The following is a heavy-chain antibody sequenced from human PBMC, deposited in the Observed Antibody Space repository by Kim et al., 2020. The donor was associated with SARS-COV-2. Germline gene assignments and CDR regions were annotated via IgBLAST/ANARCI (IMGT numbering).Heavy chain of an antibody. CDR1: GFTFSSYG. Sequence: GGSLRLSCAASGFTFSSYGMHWVRQAPGKGLEWVAVIWYDGSNKYYADSVKGRFTISRDNSKNTLYLQMNSLRAEDTAVYYCAKDLTSPPRGYYYGMDVWGQGTTVTVSS. D-gene: IGHD3-10*01. J-gene: IGHJ6*02. CDR2: IWYDGSNK. V-gene: IGHV3-33*06. CDR3: AKDLTSPPRGYYYGMDV.